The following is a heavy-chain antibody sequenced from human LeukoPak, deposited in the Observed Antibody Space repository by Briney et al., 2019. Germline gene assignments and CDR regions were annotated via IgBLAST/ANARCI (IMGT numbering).Heavy chain of an antibody. J-gene: IGHJ4*02. V-gene: IGHV3-48*04. CDR1: GFTFSSYS. D-gene: IGHD6-19*01. Sequence: SGGSLRLSCAASGFTFSSYSMNWVRQAPGKGLEWVSYISSSSTIFYADSVKGRFTISRDNAKNSLYLQMNSLRAEGTAVYYCAIIAVASDYWGQGTLVTVSS. CDR3: AIIAVASDY. CDR2: ISSSSTI.